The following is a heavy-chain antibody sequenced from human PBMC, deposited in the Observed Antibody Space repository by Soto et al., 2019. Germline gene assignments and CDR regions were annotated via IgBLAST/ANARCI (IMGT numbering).Heavy chain of an antibody. J-gene: IGHJ6*02. CDR1: GGSVSSNSYS. D-gene: IGHD1-1*01. Sequence: SETLSLTCTVSGGSVSSNSYSWGWIRQSPGKGLEWIATIYASENTYYNPSLLSRVTISVDTSKNEFSLRLTSVTAADTGVYYFARLNVYCLRTNCHGYSGMDVWGQGPTVTVSS. CDR3: ARLNVYCLRTNCHGYSGMDV. CDR2: IYASENT. V-gene: IGHV4-39*01.